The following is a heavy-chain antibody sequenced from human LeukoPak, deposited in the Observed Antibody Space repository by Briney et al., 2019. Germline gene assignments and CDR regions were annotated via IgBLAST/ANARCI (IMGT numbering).Heavy chain of an antibody. CDR3: ARANWGYNADY. D-gene: IGHD7-27*01. CDR2: INPNSGGT. V-gene: IGHV1-2*02. CDR1: GYTFTGYQ. J-gene: IGHJ4*02. Sequence: ASVKVSCKSSGYTFTGYQMHWVRQAPGQGLEWMGWINPNSGGTNYAQKFQGRVTMTRDTSISTAYMELSSLRSDDTAVYYCARANWGYNADYWGQGTLVTVSS.